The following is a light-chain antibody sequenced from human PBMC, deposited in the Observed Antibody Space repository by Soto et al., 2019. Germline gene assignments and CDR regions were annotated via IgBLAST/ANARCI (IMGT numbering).Light chain of an antibody. CDR3: QQRSNWPRT. V-gene: IGKV3-11*01. J-gene: IGKJ1*01. Sequence: EVVLTQSPATLSVSPGERATVSCRASQSVSSNLAWYQQKPGQAPRLLIYDASNRATGIPARFSGSGSGTDFTLTISSLEPEDFAVYYCQQRSNWPRTFGQGTKVDIK. CDR1: QSVSSN. CDR2: DAS.